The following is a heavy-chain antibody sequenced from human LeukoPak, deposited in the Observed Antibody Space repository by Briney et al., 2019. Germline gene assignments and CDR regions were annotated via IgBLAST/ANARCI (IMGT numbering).Heavy chain of an antibody. Sequence: PGGSLRLSCAASGFTFSTYWIHWVRQAPGKGLVWVSRIHSDGGGTNYADSVKGRFTISRDNAKNTLYLQMNSLRAEDTAVYYCARLGNNWNPGRESYWGQGTLVTVSS. CDR2: IHSDGGGT. V-gene: IGHV3-74*01. CDR3: ARLGNNWNPGRESY. J-gene: IGHJ4*02. D-gene: IGHD1-20*01. CDR1: GFTFSTYW.